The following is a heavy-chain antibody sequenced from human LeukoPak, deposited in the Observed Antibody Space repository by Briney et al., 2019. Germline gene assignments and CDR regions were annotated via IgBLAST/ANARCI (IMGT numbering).Heavy chain of an antibody. D-gene: IGHD2-15*01. CDR2: VHASGST. CDR1: GDSISSGTNY. CDR3: ARDDRIVKGFDY. V-gene: IGHV4-61*02. J-gene: IGHJ4*02. Sequence: PSETLSLTCTVSGDSISSGTNYWSWIRQPAGKGLEWIGRVHASGSTNDNPSLKGRVTISVDTSKNQLSLRLSSVSAADTALYFCARDDRIVKGFDYWGQGTLVTVSS.